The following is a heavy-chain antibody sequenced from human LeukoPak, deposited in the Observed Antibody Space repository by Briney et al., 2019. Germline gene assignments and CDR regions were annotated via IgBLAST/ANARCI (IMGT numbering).Heavy chain of an antibody. CDR1: GGTFNNSA. CDR3: ELDVHGEYGSGWFPP. V-gene: IGHV1-69*05. J-gene: IGHJ5*02. CDR2: IMPLFGTA. Sequence: GSSVKVSCRTSGGTFNNSAISWVRQAPKQGLEWLGGIMPLFGTAGYAQKFQGRVTITKDESTRTVYLELTSLTSDDTAVYYCELDVHGEYGSGWFPPCGQGLVVFVSS. D-gene: IGHD4-17*01.